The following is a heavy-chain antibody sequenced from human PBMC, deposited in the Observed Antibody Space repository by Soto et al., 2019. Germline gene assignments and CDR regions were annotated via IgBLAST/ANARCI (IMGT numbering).Heavy chain of an antibody. CDR3: ARDQGYSHY. CDR1: GFTVSNND. Sequence: EVQLVESGGGLVQPGGSLRLSCAVSGFTVSNNDMSWVRQAPGKGLEWVSVIFSGGSTYYADSVKGRFTISRDNSKNTLYLQMNSLRAEDTSVYYCARDQGYSHYWGQGTLVTVSS. J-gene: IGHJ4*02. D-gene: IGHD5-18*01. CDR2: IFSGGST. V-gene: IGHV3-66*01.